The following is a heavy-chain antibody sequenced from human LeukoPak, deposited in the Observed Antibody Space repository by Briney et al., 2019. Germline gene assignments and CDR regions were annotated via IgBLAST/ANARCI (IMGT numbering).Heavy chain of an antibody. CDR1: GFTFSNAW. J-gene: IGHJ4*02. Sequence: GSLRLSCAASGFTFSNAWMSWVRQAPGKGLEWIGRIYTSGSTNYNPSLKSRVTISVDTSKNQFSLKLSSVTAADTAVYYCARDYDFWSGGFDYWGQGTLVTVSS. D-gene: IGHD3-3*01. CDR2: IYTSGST. V-gene: IGHV4-4*08. CDR3: ARDYDFWSGGFDY.